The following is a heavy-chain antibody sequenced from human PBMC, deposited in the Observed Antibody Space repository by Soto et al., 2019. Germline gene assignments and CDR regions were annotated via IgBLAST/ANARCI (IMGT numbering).Heavy chain of an antibody. Sequence: TGGALRLSCAAPIFTFSSYNMNLVRQAPGKGLEWVSSISSSSEYILYADSVKGRFTSSRDNAKNSLYLQMNSLRAEDTAVYYCARGETGGPTPAFDIWGQGTLVTVSS. CDR3: ARGETGGPTPAFDI. CDR2: ISSSSEYI. V-gene: IGHV3-21*01. CDR1: IFTFSSYN. J-gene: IGHJ3*02.